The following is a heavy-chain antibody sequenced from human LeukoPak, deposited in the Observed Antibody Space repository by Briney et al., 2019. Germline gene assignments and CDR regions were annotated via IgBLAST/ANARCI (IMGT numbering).Heavy chain of an antibody. V-gene: IGHV1-2*02. CDR2: INPNSGGT. D-gene: IGHD6-6*01. CDR1: GYTFTGYY. Sequence: ASVKVSCKASGYTFTGYYMHWVRQAPGQGLEWMGWINPNSGGTNYAQKFQGRVTMTRDTSISTAYMELSRLRSDDTAVYYCARAPSSIAARPRGNWFDPWGQGTPVTVSS. CDR3: ARAPSSIAARPRGNWFDP. J-gene: IGHJ5*02.